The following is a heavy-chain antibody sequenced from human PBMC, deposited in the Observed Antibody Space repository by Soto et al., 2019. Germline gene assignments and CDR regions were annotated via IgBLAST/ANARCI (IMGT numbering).Heavy chain of an antibody. D-gene: IGHD6-13*01. V-gene: IGHV3-23*01. CDR3: AKDCSQGSSWEDAFDI. Sequence: EVQLLESGGGLVQPGGSLRLSCAASGFTFSSYAMSWVRQAPGKGLEWVSAISGSGGSTYYADSVKGRFTISRDNSKNTLYLQMNSLRAEDTAVYYCAKDCSQGSSWEDAFDIWGQWTMVTVSS. J-gene: IGHJ3*02. CDR2: ISGSGGST. CDR1: GFTFSSYA.